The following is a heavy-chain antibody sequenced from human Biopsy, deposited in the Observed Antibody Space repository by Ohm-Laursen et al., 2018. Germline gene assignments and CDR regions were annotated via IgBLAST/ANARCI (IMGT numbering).Heavy chain of an antibody. CDR2: ISGSGGNT. D-gene: IGHD3-3*01. J-gene: IGHJ4*02. Sequence: SLRLSCTASGFTFGHYAMHRVRQAPGKGLQWVSGISGSGGNTYYADSARGRFNISRDNSKSRLYLQMTGLRAEDSALYYCAKDPDFWRGGEGDFWGRGTLVTVSS. V-gene: IGHV3-23*01. CDR3: AKDPDFWRGGEGDF. CDR1: GFTFGHYA.